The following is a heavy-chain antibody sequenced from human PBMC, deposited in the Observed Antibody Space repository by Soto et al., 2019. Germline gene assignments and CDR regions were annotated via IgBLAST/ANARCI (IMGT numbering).Heavy chain of an antibody. J-gene: IGHJ4*02. CDR3: ARAARSSGWYVDH. D-gene: IGHD6-19*01. Sequence: QVQLVESGGGVVQPGRSLRLSCAASGFTFSSYAMHWVRQAPGKGLEWVAGISYDGSNKSYADSVKGRFTIYRDNSKNTLSLQLHSLRAEDTAVYYCARAARSSGWYVDHWGQGTPATVSA. V-gene: IGHV3-30-3*01. CDR2: ISYDGSNK. CDR1: GFTFSSYA.